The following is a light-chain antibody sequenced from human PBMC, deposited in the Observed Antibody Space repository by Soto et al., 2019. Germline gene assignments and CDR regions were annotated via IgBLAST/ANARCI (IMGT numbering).Light chain of an antibody. CDR3: QQYGGSPIT. J-gene: IGKJ5*01. CDR2: GAS. Sequence: EIVMTQSPATLSLSPGERATLSCRASQSVNNNYLAWYQQKPGQAPRLLISGASSRATGIPDRFNGSGSGTDFTLTISRLEPEDFALYYCQQYGGSPITFGQGTRLEIK. V-gene: IGKV3-20*01. CDR1: QSVNNNY.